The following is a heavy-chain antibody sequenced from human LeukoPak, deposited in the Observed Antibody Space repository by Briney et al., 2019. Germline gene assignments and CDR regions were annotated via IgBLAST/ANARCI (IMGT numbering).Heavy chain of an antibody. Sequence: ASVTVSSQASVYTFTSYGISWVRQAPGQGREWMGWISAYNGNTNYAQKLQGRVTMATDTSTSTAYMELRSLRSDGTAVYYCARDEFAHIVVVTATNAFDIWGQGTMVTVSS. CDR3: ARDEFAHIVVVTATNAFDI. D-gene: IGHD2-21*02. V-gene: IGHV1-18*01. CDR1: VYTFTSYG. J-gene: IGHJ3*02. CDR2: ISAYNGNT.